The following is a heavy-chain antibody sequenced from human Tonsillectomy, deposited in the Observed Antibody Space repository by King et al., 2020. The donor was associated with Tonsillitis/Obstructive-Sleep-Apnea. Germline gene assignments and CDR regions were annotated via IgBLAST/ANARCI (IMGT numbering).Heavy chain of an antibody. CDR1: GVTFRHYA. D-gene: IGHD5-24*01. Sequence: VQLVESGGGVVQPGRSRRLSCVASGVTFRHYAMHWVRQSRGKGLEWAALISYDGSDKYYADSVKGRFTVSRDNSKNTLYQQMNFLRPEDTAVYYCARGEMATISPAFDIWGQGTMLTVSS. CDR2: ISYDGSDK. J-gene: IGHJ3*02. CDR3: ARGEMATISPAFDI. V-gene: IGHV3-30*04.